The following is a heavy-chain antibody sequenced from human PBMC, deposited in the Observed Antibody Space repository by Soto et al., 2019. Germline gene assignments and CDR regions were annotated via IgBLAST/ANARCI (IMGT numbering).Heavy chain of an antibody. D-gene: IGHD2-2*01. CDR3: ARGSTSYGMDV. J-gene: IGHJ6*02. Sequence: QSQTLSLTCAISGDSVSSNSAAWNWIRQPPSRGLEWLGRTYYRSKWYNDYAVSVKSRITINPDTSKNQFSLQLNSGPPEDAAVYYCARGSTSYGMDVWGQGTTVTVSS. CDR2: TYYRSKWYN. V-gene: IGHV6-1*01. CDR1: GDSVSSNSAA.